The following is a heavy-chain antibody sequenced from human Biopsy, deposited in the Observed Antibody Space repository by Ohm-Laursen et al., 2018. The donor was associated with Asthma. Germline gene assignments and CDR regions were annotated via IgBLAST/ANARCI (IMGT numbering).Heavy chain of an antibody. Sequence: SLRLSCAASGFTFSSFGMHWVRQTPAKGLEWVAVISFDGSNKYYADSVKGRFTISRDNSKNTLYQQMTSLSAEDSAVYYCARVDGVVEAATRLGGMDVWGQGTTVTVSS. CDR1: GFTFSSFG. D-gene: IGHD2-15*01. J-gene: IGHJ6*02. CDR3: ARVDGVVEAATRLGGMDV. V-gene: IGHV3-30*03. CDR2: ISFDGSNK.